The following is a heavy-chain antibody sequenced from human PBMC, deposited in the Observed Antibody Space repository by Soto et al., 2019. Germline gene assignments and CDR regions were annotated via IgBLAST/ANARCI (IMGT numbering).Heavy chain of an antibody. V-gene: IGHV4-39*01. CDR1: AGSVSSGSYY. Sequence: SETLSLTCTVSAGSVSSGSYYWGWIRQPPGKGLEWIGNIYYSGSTYYNPSLKSRVTISVDTSKNQFSLKLSSVTAADTAVYYCMLGSGWKDFDYWGQGTLVTV. CDR3: MLGSGWKDFDY. D-gene: IGHD3-22*01. J-gene: IGHJ4*02. CDR2: IYYSGST.